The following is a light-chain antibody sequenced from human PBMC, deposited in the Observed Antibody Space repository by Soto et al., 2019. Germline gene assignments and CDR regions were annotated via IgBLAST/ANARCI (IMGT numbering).Light chain of an antibody. CDR2: DWA. J-gene: IGKJ1*01. Sequence: EIVFTQSPCTLSLSPVERATLSCTASHGWSGSHAAWYQQKPGRSGRVRICDWASRSSGVPDMFRGSGSGTDFTLXXSXLEPEDFAMDYRHQHGDSPWTFAQGTKV. V-gene: IGKV3-20*01. CDR3: HQHGDSPWT. CDR1: HGWSGSH.